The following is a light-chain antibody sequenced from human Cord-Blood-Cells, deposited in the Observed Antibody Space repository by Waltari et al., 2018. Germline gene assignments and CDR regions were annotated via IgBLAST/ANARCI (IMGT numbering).Light chain of an antibody. Sequence: QSVLPQPPSVSGAPGQRFTIPSPGSSSNIGVGYDVHWPQQLPGTAPKLLIYGNSNRPSGVPDRFSGSKSGTSASLAITGLQAEDEADYYCQSYDSSLSGSYVFGTGTKVTVL. J-gene: IGLJ1*01. CDR2: GNS. CDR3: QSYDSSLSGSYV. CDR1: SSNIGVGYD. V-gene: IGLV1-40*01.